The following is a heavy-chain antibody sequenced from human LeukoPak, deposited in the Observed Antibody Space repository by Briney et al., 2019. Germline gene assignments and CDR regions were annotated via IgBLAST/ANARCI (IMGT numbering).Heavy chain of an antibody. Sequence: SGGSLRLSCAASGFTLSSYGMSWVRQAPGKGLEWVSAISGSGGSTYYADSVKGRFTISRDNSKNTLYLQMNSLRAEDTAVYYCAKAGSGYFVYDAFDIWGQGTMVTVSS. CDR1: GFTLSSYG. D-gene: IGHD3-22*01. J-gene: IGHJ3*02. V-gene: IGHV3-23*01. CDR3: AKAGSGYFVYDAFDI. CDR2: ISGSGGST.